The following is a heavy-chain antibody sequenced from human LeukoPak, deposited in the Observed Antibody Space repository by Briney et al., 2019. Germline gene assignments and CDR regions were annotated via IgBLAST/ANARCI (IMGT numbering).Heavy chain of an antibody. J-gene: IGHJ5*02. CDR1: GFTFSSYG. V-gene: IGHV3-33*01. D-gene: IGHD5-24*01. CDR2: ISYDGSDK. CDR3: ARDVTISGNNWFDP. Sequence: LPGGSLRLSCAASGFTFSSYGIHWVRQAPGKGLEWVAFISYDGSDKSYADSVMGRFTISRDNSKNMLYLQMSSLRAEDTAVFYCARDVTISGNNWFDPWGQGTLVTVSS.